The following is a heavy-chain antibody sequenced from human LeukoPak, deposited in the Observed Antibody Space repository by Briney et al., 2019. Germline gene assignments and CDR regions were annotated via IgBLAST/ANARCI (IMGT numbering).Heavy chain of an antibody. V-gene: IGHV1-46*01. CDR1: GYTFTNYY. J-gene: IGHJ4*02. Sequence: VASVKVSCKASGYTFTNYYIHWVRQAPGQGLEWMGLINPGGDNTDYAQNFQGRVTMTRDTSTSTVYMGLSSLRSEDTAVYYCATGHSSGYYSFDYWGQGTLVTVSS. CDR3: ATGHSSGYYSFDY. D-gene: IGHD3-22*01. CDR2: INPGGDNT.